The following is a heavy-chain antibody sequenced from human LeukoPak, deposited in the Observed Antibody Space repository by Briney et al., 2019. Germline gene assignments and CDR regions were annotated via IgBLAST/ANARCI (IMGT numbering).Heavy chain of an antibody. D-gene: IGHD6-13*01. J-gene: IGHJ4*02. CDR1: GFTFGKYW. Sequence: GGSLRLSCVASGFTFGKYWMSWVRQAPGKGLEWVANIKLDGSEKNYVDSVKGRFTISRDNTKNSLYLQMNSLRAEDTAVYYCAKTGIAAAGTIDYWGQGTLVTVSS. V-gene: IGHV3-7*03. CDR3: AKTGIAAAGTIDY. CDR2: IKLDGSEK.